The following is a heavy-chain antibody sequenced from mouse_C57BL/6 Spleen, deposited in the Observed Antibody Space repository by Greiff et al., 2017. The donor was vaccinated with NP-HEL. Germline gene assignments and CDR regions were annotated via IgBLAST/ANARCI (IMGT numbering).Heavy chain of an antibody. Sequence: QVQLQQPGAELVRPGTSVKLSCKASGYTFTSYWMHWVKQRPGQGLEWIGVIDPSDSYTNYNQKFKGKASLTVDTSSSTAYMQLSSLTSEDSVVYYCARDSSGYLYFDYWGQGTTLTVSS. V-gene: IGHV1-59*01. D-gene: IGHD3-2*02. CDR2: IDPSDSYT. J-gene: IGHJ2*01. CDR3: ARDSSGYLYFDY. CDR1: GYTFTSYW.